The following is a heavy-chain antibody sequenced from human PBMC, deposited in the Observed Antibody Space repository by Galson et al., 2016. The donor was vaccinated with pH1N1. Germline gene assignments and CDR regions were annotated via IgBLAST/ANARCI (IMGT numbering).Heavy chain of an antibody. Sequence: QSGAEVKKPGESLKISCEASGYSFSSYWIAWVRQMPGKGLELMGIFYPGGGFAGRYSPSFEGRVTISADKSINTAYLEWNILKASDTAIYYCARVAPHGFDVWGQGTMVTVSS. CDR3: ARVAPHGFDV. V-gene: IGHV5-51*03. J-gene: IGHJ3*01. CDR2: FYPGGGFAG. CDR1: GYSFSSYW.